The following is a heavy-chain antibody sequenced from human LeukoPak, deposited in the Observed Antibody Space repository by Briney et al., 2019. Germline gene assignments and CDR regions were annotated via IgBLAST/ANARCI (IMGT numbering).Heavy chain of an antibody. CDR3: AKDGVGSSWYGGDFDY. J-gene: IGHJ4*02. CDR2: IRYDGSNK. V-gene: IGHV3-30*02. D-gene: IGHD6-13*01. CDR1: GFTFSSYG. Sequence: GGSLRLSCAASGFTFSSYGMHWVRQAPGKGLEWVAFIRYDGSNKYYADSVKGRFTISRDNSKNTLYLQMNSLRAEDTAVYYCAKDGVGSSWYGGDFDYWGQGTLVTVSS.